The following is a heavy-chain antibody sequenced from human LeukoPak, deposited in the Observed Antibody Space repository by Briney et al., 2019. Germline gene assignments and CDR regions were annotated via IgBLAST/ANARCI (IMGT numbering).Heavy chain of an antibody. CDR1: GFTFSDYD. CDR2: ISYLSSHV. D-gene: IGHD3-16*01. CDR3: GRAFPPLRTSSAGDL. J-gene: IGHJ4*02. Sequence: GGSLRLSCSASGFTFSDYDMNWVRQAPGKGLEWVSSISYLSSHVYYRDSVKGRFSISRDNAKNSLYLQMNSLGAEDTAIYYCGRAFPPLRTSSAGDLWGQGILVTVSS. V-gene: IGHV3-21*01.